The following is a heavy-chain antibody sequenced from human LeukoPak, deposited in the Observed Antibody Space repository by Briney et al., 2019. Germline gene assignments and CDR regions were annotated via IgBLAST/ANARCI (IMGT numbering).Heavy chain of an antibody. J-gene: IGHJ4*02. CDR2: IYYSGST. CDR3: ARLMVRGGLVDY. V-gene: IGHV4-39*01. CDR1: GGSISSSSYY. Sequence: SETLSLTCTVSGGSISSSSYYWGWIRQPPGKGLEWIGSIYYSGSTYYNPSLKSRVTISVDTSKNQFSPKLSSVTAADTAVYYGARLMVRGGLVDYWGQGTLVTVSS. D-gene: IGHD3-10*01.